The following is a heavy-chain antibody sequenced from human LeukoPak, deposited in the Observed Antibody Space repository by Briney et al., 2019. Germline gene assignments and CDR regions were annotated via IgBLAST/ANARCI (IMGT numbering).Heavy chain of an antibody. CDR1: GFTFSSYG. V-gene: IGHV3-30*03. CDR2: ISYDGSSK. J-gene: IGHJ4*02. Sequence: PGGSLRLSCAASGFTFSSYGMHWVRQAPGKGLEWVAVISYDGSSKCYADSVKGRFTISRDNSKNTLYLQMNSLRAEDTAIYYCTRVGYIDEGIDYWGQGTLVTVSS. CDR3: TRVGYIDEGIDY. D-gene: IGHD5-24*01.